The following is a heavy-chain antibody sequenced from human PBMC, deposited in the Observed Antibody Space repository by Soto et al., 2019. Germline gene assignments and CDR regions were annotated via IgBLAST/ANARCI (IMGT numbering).Heavy chain of an antibody. D-gene: IGHD3-16*01. CDR1: GFSFRNYV. Sequence: LRLSCAASGFSFRNYVMHWVRRAPGKGLEWVSGISWHSGTIGYADSVRGRFTISRDNAKNSLYLQMNNLRAGDTAIYYCARVAQDFGALDIWGQGTTVTVSS. V-gene: IGHV3-9*01. CDR2: ISWHSGTI. CDR3: ARVAQDFGALDI. J-gene: IGHJ3*02.